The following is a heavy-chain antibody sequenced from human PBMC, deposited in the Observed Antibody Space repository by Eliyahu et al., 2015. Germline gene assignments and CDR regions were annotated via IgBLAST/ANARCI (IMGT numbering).Heavy chain of an antibody. CDR1: GFTFDDYA. D-gene: IGHD3-3*01. CDR3: AKDTTIFGRDSYYYGMDV. CDR2: ISWNSGSI. J-gene: IGHJ6*02. Sequence: EVQLVESGGGLVQPGRSLRLSCAASGFTFDDYAMHWVRQAPGKGLEWVSGISWNSGSIGYADSVKGRFTISRDNAKNSLYLQMNSLRAEDTALYYCAKDTTIFGRDSYYYGMDVWGQGTTVTVSS. V-gene: IGHV3-9*01.